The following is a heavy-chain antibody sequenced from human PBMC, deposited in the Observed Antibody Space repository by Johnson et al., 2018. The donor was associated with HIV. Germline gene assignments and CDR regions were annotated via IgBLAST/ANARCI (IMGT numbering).Heavy chain of an antibody. Sequence: VQLVESGGGVVRPGGSLRLSCAASGFTFSSYAMSWVRQAPGKGLEWVSAISGSGGSTYYADSVKGRFTISRDNSKNTLYLQMNSLRAEDTAVYYCTRHPRAVVPAATTDAFDIWGQGTMVTVSS. J-gene: IGHJ3*02. CDR3: TRHPRAVVPAATTDAFDI. D-gene: IGHD2-2*01. CDR1: GFTFSSYA. V-gene: IGHV3-23*04. CDR2: ISGSGGST.